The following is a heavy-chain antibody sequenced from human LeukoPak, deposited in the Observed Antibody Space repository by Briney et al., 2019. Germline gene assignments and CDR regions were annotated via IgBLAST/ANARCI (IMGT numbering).Heavy chain of an antibody. CDR3: ARRYFDS. V-gene: IGHV3-23*01. J-gene: IGHJ4*02. Sequence: GGSLRLSCAASGFTFTSYALSWVRQAPGKGLEWVSGTGTGGLRTFYADSVKGRLTISRDNAKNSLYLQMNSLGAEDTAVYYCARRYFDSWGQGTLVTVSS. CDR1: GFTFTSYA. CDR2: TGTGGLRT.